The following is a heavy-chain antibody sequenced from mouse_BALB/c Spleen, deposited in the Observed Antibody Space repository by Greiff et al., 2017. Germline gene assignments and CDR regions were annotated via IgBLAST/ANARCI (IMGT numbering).Heavy chain of an antibody. CDR1: GFSLTSYG. V-gene: IGHV2-9*02. J-gene: IGHJ3*01. CDR3: AREENWDRFAY. D-gene: IGHD4-1*01. CDR2: IWAGGST. Sequence: VKLVESGPGLVAPSQSLSITCTVSGFSLTSYGVHWVRQPPGKGLEWLGVIWAGGSTNYNSALMSRLSISKDNSKSQVFLKMNSLQTDDTAMYYCAREENWDRFAYWGQGTLVTVSA.